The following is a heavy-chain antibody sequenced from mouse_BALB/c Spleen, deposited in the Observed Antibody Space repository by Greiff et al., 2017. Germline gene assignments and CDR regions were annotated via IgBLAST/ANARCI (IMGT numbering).Heavy chain of an antibody. J-gene: IGHJ4*01. D-gene: IGHD2-3*01. CDR1: GDSITSGY. CDR2: ISYSGST. Sequence: EVQRVESGPSLVKPSQTLSLTCSVTGDSITSGYWNWIRKFPGNKLEYMGYISYSGSTYYNPSLKSRISITRDTSKNQYYLQLNSVTTEDTATYYCARYKDGYDAMDYWGQGTSVTVSS. CDR3: ARYKDGYDAMDY. V-gene: IGHV3-8*02.